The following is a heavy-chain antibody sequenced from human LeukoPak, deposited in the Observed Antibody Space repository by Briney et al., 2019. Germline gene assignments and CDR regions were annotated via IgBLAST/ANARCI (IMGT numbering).Heavy chain of an antibody. CDR2: ISYSGST. V-gene: IGHV4-31*03. CDR3: SRVRPTEVIHLYF. Sequence: TSETLSLTGTVSGGTIISVGYYWRWIRQHPGKGLEWVGYISYSGSTYYNPSLKSRVTISVDTSKNQFSLKLSSVTAADTAVYYCSRVRPTEVIHLYFWGQGTLVTVSS. CDR1: GGTIISVGYY. J-gene: IGHJ4*02. D-gene: IGHD3-16*02.